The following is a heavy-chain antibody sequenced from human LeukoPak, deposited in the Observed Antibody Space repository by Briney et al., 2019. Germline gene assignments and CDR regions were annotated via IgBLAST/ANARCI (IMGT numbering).Heavy chain of an antibody. Sequence: GGSLRLSCSASGLTFSGYWMSWVRQAPGKGLEWVSAISGSGGSTYYADSVKGRFTISRDNSKNTLYLQMNSLRAEDTAVYYCARRTGVDYWGQGTLVTVSS. D-gene: IGHD3-9*01. CDR3: ARRTGVDY. J-gene: IGHJ4*02. CDR1: GLTFSGYW. V-gene: IGHV3-23*01. CDR2: ISGSGGST.